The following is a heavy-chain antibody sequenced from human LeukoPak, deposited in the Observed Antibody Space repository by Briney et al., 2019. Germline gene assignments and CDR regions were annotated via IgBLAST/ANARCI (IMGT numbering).Heavy chain of an antibody. CDR3: ARDDARGGSFLDYRRYFRL. D-gene: IGHD5-12*01. CDR1: GGSITNDNYY. V-gene: IGHV4-61*02. Sequence: SETLSPTCTVSGGSITNDNYYWSWIRQPAGKGLEWIGRVDTSGRTNYNPSLKSRVTISVDTSKNHFSLNLDAVTAADTAVYYCARDDARGGSFLDYRRYFRLWGPVVPVTFSS. CDR2: VDTSGRT. J-gene: IGHJ1*01.